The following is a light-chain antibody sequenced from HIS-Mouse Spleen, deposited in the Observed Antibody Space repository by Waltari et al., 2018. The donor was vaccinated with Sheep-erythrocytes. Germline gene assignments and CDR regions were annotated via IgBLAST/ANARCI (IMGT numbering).Light chain of an antibody. CDR1: SSDVGGYNS. CDR3: CSYAGSYNHV. Sequence: QSALTQPRSVSGSPGQSVTISCTGTSSDVGGYNSVSWYQQHPGKALKHMICEVGKRPSGVPDRFSGSKSGNTASLTISGRPAEDEADYYCCSYAGSYNHVCAAGTKVTVL. J-gene: IGLJ1*01. CDR2: EVG. V-gene: IGLV2-11*01.